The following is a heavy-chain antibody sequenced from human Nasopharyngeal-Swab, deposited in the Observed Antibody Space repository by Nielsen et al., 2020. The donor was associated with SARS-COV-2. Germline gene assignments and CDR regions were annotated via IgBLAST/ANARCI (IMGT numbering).Heavy chain of an antibody. CDR3: AILEGNGSGSP. D-gene: IGHD3-10*01. CDR1: GFTVSSNY. V-gene: IGHV3-66*01. J-gene: IGHJ5*02. Sequence: GGSPRLSCAASGFTVSSNYMNWVRQAPGKGLEWVSVIYTGGSTYYADSVKGRFTISRDNSKNTLYLQMNSLRAEDTAVYYCAILEGNGSGSPWGQGTLVTVSS. CDR2: IYTGGST.